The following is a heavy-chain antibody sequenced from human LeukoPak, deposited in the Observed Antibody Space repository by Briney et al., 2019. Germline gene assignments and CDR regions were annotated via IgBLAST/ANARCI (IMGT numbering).Heavy chain of an antibody. Sequence: PSETLSLTCAVSGYSISSGYYWGWIRQPPGKGLEWIGSIYHSGSTYYNPSLKSRVTISVDTSKNQFSLKLSSVTAADTAVYYCAGSHLGGVLSAFDIWGQGAMVTVSS. CDR3: AGSHLGGVLSAFDI. J-gene: IGHJ3*02. V-gene: IGHV4-38-2*01. CDR1: GYSISSGYY. CDR2: IYHSGST. D-gene: IGHD3-16*01.